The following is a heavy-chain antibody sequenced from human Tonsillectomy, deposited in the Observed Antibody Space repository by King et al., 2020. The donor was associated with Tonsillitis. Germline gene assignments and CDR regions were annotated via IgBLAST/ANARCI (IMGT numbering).Heavy chain of an antibody. Sequence: VQLVESGGGLVQPGGSLRLSCAASGFTFSSFWMSWVRQAPGKGLELVAIIKQDGSEKLYVDSVKGRFTISRDNAKNSLYLQMNSVRAEDTAVYYCASGSGWVFDYWGQGTLVTVSS. V-gene: IGHV3-7*01. D-gene: IGHD6-25*01. CDR2: IKQDGSEK. CDR3: ASGSGWVFDY. CDR1: GFTFSSFW. J-gene: IGHJ4*02.